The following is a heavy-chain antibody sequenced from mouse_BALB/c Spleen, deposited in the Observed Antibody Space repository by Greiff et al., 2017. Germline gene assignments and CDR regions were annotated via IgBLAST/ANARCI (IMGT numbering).Heavy chain of an antibody. V-gene: IGHV1S16*01. CDR1: GYTFTSYY. CDR2: INPSNGGT. Sequence: QVQLQQPGAELVKPGASVKLSCKASGYTFTSYYMYWVQQRPGQGLERIGGINPSNGGTNFNEKFKSKATLTVDKSSSTTYMQLSSLTSEDSAVYYCTISRSGYAWFAYWGQGTLVTVSA. J-gene: IGHJ3*01. D-gene: IGHD3-1*01. CDR3: TISRSGYAWFAY.